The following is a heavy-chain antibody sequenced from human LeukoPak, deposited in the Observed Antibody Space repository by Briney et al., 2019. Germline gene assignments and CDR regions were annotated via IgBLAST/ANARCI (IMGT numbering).Heavy chain of an antibody. V-gene: IGHV4-39*01. CDR2: ISYGGST. Sequence: PSETLSLTCNVSGGSLNSFTYYWGWIRQPPGKGLEWIGSISYGGSTYYNPSLKSRVTISIDTSKNQFSLKLNSVTAADTAVYYCARQRPHFDYWGQGTLVTVSS. CDR3: ARQRPHFDY. J-gene: IGHJ4*02. CDR1: GGSLNSFTYY.